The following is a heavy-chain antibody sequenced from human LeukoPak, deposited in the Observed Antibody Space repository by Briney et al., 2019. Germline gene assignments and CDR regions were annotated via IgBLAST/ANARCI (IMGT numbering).Heavy chain of an antibody. D-gene: IGHD6-19*01. V-gene: IGHV1-46*01. CDR3: ARDEGIAVAGTLGYYYGMDV. J-gene: IGHJ6*02. CDR2: INPSGGST. Sequence: ASVKVSCKASGYTFTSYYMHWVRQAPGQGLEWMGIINPSGGSTSYAQKFQGRVTMTRDTSTSTVYMELSSLRSEDTAVYYRARDEGIAVAGTLGYYYGMDVWGQGTTVTVSS. CDR1: GYTFTSYY.